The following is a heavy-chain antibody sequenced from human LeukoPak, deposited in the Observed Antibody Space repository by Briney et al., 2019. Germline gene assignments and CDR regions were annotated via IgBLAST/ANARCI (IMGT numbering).Heavy chain of an antibody. V-gene: IGHV1-2*02. CDR2: INPNSGGT. CDR3: ARDYSIAVAGTGGYYYYYYMDV. Sequence: GASVKVSCKASGYTFTSYAMNWVRQAPGQGLEWMGWINPNSGGTNYAQKFQGRVTMTRDTSISTAYMELSRLRSDDTAVYYCARDYSIAVAGTGGYYYYYYMDVWGKGTTVTISS. CDR1: GYTFTSYA. D-gene: IGHD6-19*01. J-gene: IGHJ6*03.